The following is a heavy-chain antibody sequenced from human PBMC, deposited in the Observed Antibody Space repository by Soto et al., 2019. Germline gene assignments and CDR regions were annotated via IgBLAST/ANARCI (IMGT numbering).Heavy chain of an antibody. CDR2: INPNSGGT. CDR3: ARDGIAVAGYYYYGMDV. D-gene: IGHD6-19*01. Sequence: ASVKVSCKASGYTFTGYYMHWVRQAPGQGLEWMGWINPNSGGTNYAKKFQGRVTMTRDTSISTAYMELSRLRSDDTAVYYCARDGIAVAGYYYYGMDVWGQGTTVTVSS. CDR1: GYTFTGYY. V-gene: IGHV1-2*02. J-gene: IGHJ6*02.